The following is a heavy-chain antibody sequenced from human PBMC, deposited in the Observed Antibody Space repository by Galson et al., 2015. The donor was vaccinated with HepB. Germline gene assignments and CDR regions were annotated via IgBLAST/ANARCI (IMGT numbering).Heavy chain of an antibody. V-gene: IGHV3-30*03. CDR2: ISYDGSNK. CDR3: ARGVYNWNYRDAFDI. D-gene: IGHD1-7*01. J-gene: IGHJ3*02. CDR1: GFTFSSYG. Sequence: SLRLSCAASGFTFSSYGMHWVRQAPGKGLEWVAVISYDGSNKYYADSVKGRFTISRDNSKNTLYLQMNSLRAEDTAVYYCARGVYNWNYRDAFDIWGQGTMVTVSS.